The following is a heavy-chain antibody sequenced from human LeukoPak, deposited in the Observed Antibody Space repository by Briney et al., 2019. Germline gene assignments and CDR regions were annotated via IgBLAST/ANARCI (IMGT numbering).Heavy chain of an antibody. Sequence: ASVKVSCKASGYTFTGYYMHWVRQAPGQGLEWMGWINPNSGGTNYAQKFQGRVTMTRDTSISTAYMELSSLRSEDTAVYYCARLDDYYDSSGENWGQGTLVTVSS. D-gene: IGHD3-22*01. CDR2: INPNSGGT. CDR3: ARLDDYYDSSGEN. J-gene: IGHJ4*02. CDR1: GYTFTGYY. V-gene: IGHV1-2*02.